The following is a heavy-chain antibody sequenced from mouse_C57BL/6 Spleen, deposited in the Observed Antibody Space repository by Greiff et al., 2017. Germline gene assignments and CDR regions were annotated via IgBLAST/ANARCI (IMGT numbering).Heavy chain of an antibody. CDR3: ARVYLPGAMDY. Sequence: VQLVESGPGLVAPSQSLSITCTVSGFSLTSYGVDWVRQSPGKGLEWLGVIWGVGSTNYNSALKSRLSISNDNSKSQVFLKMNSLQTDDTAMYYCARVYLPGAMDYWGQGTSVTVSS. J-gene: IGHJ4*01. CDR1: GFSLTSYG. CDR2: IWGVGST. V-gene: IGHV2-6*01. D-gene: IGHD2-1*01.